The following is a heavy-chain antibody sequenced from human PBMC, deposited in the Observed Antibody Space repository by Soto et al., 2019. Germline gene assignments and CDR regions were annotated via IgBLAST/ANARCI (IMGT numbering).Heavy chain of an antibody. D-gene: IGHD6-6*01. CDR3: AHIKGIAAPLDFAY. CDR1: GFSLSTSGVG. Sequence: QITLKESGPTLVKPTQTLTLTCTFSGFSLSTSGVGVGWIRQPPGKALEWIALIYWDDDKRYSPSLKSRLTITKATSKNQVVLTMTNMDPVDTATYYCAHIKGIAAPLDFAYWGQGTLVTVSS. J-gene: IGHJ4*02. CDR2: IYWDDDK. V-gene: IGHV2-5*02.